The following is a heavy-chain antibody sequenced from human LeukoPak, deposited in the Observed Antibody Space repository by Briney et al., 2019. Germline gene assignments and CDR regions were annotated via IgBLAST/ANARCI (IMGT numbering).Heavy chain of an antibody. CDR2: ISSSGSFI. J-gene: IGHJ4*02. V-gene: IGHV3-21*06. CDR1: GFTFSSYS. Sequence: GGSLRLSCAASGFTFSSYSMNWVRQAPGKGLEWVSSISSSGSFIYYADSVNGRFTISRDNAQNSLYLQMNSLRVEDTAVYYCSRLRGNSYGYADYWGQGTLVAVSS. D-gene: IGHD5-18*01. CDR3: SRLRGNSYGYADY.